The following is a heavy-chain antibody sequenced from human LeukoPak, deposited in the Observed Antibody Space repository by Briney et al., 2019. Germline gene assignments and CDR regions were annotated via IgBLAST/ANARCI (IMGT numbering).Heavy chain of an antibody. Sequence: GGSLRLSYAASGFTFSSYWMSWVRQAPGKGLEWVANIQQGGSEKYYVDSVKGRFIISRDNAKNSLYLQMNSLRAEDTAVYYCARGPYNILTGYLNYWGQGTLVTVSS. D-gene: IGHD3-9*01. CDR3: ARGPYNILTGYLNY. CDR2: IQQGGSEK. CDR1: GFTFSSYW. J-gene: IGHJ4*02. V-gene: IGHV3-7*04.